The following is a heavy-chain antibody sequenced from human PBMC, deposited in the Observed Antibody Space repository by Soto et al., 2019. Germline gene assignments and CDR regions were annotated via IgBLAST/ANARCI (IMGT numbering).Heavy chain of an antibody. V-gene: IGHV1-69*13. CDR1: GGTFSSYA. D-gene: IGHD3-3*01. J-gene: IGHJ6*03. CDR2: IIPIFGTA. CDR3: AREGAIFGSHYYMDV. Sequence: GASVKVSCKASGGTFSSYAISWVRQAPGQGLEWIREIIPIFGTANYAQKFQGRVTITGDESTSTAYMELSRLRSDDTAVYYCAREGAIFGSHYYMDVWGKGTTVTVSS.